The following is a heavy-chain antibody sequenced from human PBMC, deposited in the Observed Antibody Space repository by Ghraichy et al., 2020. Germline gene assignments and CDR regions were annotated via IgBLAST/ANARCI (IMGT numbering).Heavy chain of an antibody. J-gene: IGHJ5*02. V-gene: IGHV3-23*01. Sequence: GGSLRLSCAASGFTFDSYAMTWVRQAPGKGLEWVSGISGDGGNTYYADSVKGRFTISRDNSRNTLFLQMTSLRAEDTAVYYCAKAWGYCFGGACPPYNWFDPWGQGTLVNVSS. CDR3: AKAWGYCFGGACPPYNWFDP. D-gene: IGHD2-21*01. CDR2: ISGDGGNT. CDR1: GFTFDSYA.